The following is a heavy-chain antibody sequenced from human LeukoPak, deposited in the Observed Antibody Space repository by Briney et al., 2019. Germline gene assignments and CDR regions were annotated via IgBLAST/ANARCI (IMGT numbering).Heavy chain of an antibody. Sequence: GGSLRLSCAATGFTLSGHSMNWVRQAPGKGLDWVSSISPTSAYIYYQDSVKGRFTISRDDAKNSLYLEMDSLRAEDTAVYYCAMDSAWLPLKFDYWGPGTLVAVST. CDR2: ISPTSAYI. J-gene: IGHJ4*02. CDR3: AMDSAWLPLKFDY. CDR1: GFTLSGHS. V-gene: IGHV3-21*01. D-gene: IGHD5-24*01.